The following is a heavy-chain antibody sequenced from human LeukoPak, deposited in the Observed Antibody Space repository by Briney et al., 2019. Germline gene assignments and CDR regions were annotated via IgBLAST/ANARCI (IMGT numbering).Heavy chain of an antibody. CDR2: ISSSSYI. D-gene: IGHD1-26*01. CDR3: AKGGLSWALISPRYYFDY. Sequence: GGSLRLSCAASGFTFSSYVMNWVRQAPGKGLEWVSSISSSSYIYYADSVKGRFTISRDNAKNSLYLQMNSLRAEDTAVYYCAKGGLSWALISPRYYFDYWGQGTLVTVSS. V-gene: IGHV3-21*04. J-gene: IGHJ4*02. CDR1: GFTFSSYV.